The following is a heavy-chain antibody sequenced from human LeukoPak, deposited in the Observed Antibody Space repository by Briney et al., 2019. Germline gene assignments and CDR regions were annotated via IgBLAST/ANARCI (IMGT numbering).Heavy chain of an antibody. D-gene: IGHD5-24*01. CDR1: GFTFDDYG. CDR2: VNWNGGST. J-gene: IGHJ6*03. CDR3: ARGVEMATTYYYYYYMDV. V-gene: IGHV3-20*04. Sequence: GGSLRLSCAASGFTFDDYGMNWVRQAPGKGLEWVSGVNWNGGSTGYAVSVKGRFTMSRDNAKNSLYLQMNSLRAEDTAVYYCARGVEMATTYYYYYYMDVWGKGTTVTVSS.